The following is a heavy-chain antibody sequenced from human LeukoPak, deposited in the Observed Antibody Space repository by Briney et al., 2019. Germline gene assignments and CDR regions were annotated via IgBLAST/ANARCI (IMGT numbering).Heavy chain of an antibody. D-gene: IGHD5-12*01. CDR1: GFTFSSYS. CDR3: ARGTTGGYSPSH. Sequence: GGSLRLSCAASGFTFSSYSMNCVRQAPGKGLEWVSSISSSSSYTFYADSVRGRFTISRDNAKNSLYLQMNSLRAEDTAVYYCARGTTGGYSPSHWGQATLVTVSS. V-gene: IGHV3-21*01. CDR2: ISSSSSYT. J-gene: IGHJ4*02.